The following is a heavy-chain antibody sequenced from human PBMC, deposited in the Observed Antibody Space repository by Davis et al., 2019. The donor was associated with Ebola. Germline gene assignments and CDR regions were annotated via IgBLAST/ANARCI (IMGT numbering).Heavy chain of an antibody. D-gene: IGHD2-21*02. Sequence: PSETLSLTCAVYGGSFSGYYWSWIRQPPGKGLEWIGEINHSGSTNYNPSLKSRVTISVDTSKNQFSLKLSSVTAADTAVYYCARGLVVVTAIRFDYWGQGTLVTVSS. CDR1: GGSFSGYY. CDR3: ARGLVVVTAIRFDY. J-gene: IGHJ4*02. V-gene: IGHV4-34*01. CDR2: INHSGST.